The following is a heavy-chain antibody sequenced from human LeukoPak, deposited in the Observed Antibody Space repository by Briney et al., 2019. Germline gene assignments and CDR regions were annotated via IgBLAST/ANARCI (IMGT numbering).Heavy chain of an antibody. V-gene: IGHV3-23*05. CDR2: IDRGVGST. CDR1: GLTFSSYW. D-gene: IGHD1-1*01. CDR3: AKKGQADDDGKPD. J-gene: IGHJ4*02. Sequence: GGSLRLSCVASGLTFSSYWMSWVRQAPGKGLECVSAIDRGVGSTYYADSVKGRFTISRDNSKNTLYLQMNNLRADDTAVYYCAKKGQADDDGKPDWGQGTLVTVSS.